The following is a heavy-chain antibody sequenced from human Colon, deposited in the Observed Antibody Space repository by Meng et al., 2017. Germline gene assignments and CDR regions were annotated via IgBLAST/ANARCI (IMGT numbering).Heavy chain of an antibody. CDR1: GFTFSSYG. J-gene: IGHJ5*02. CDR3: ARDGAYYYDSSGSNWFDP. V-gene: IGHV3-33*01. CDR2: IWNDGSNK. Sequence: GESLKISCAASGFTFSSYGMHWLRQAPGKGLEWVAVIWNDGSNKYYADSVKGRFTISRDNSKNTLYLQMNSLRAEDTAVYYCARDGAYYYDSSGSNWFDPWGQGTLVTVSS. D-gene: IGHD3-22*01.